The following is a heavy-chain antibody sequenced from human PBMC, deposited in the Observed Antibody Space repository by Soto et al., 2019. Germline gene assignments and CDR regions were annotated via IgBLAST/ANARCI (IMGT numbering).Heavy chain of an antibody. V-gene: IGHV4-39*07. Sequence: SETLSLTCSVSGDSISRSSHYWGWIRQPPGKGLEWIGSVHISEKTYYNPSLKSRVTISVDTSKNQFSLKLSSVTAADTAVYYCARPTRQWLGLRYYYGMDVWGQGTTVTVS. D-gene: IGHD6-19*01. CDR3: ARPTRQWLGLRYYYGMDV. J-gene: IGHJ6*02. CDR1: GDSISRSSHY. CDR2: VHISEKT.